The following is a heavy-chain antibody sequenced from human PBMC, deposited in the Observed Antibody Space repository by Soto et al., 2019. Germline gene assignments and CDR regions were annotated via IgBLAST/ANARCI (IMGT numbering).Heavy chain of an antibody. J-gene: IGHJ4*02. CDR1: GFTFSSYG. CDR2: ISYDGSNK. D-gene: IGHD3-22*01. V-gene: IGHV3-30*18. CDR3: AKDTPTYYYDSSGYLLDY. Sequence: GGSLRLSCAASGFTFSSYGMHWVRQAPGKGLEWVAVISYDGSNKYYADSVKGRFTISRDNSKNTLYLQMNSLRAEDTAVYYCAKDTPTYYYDSSGYLLDYWGQGTLVTVSS.